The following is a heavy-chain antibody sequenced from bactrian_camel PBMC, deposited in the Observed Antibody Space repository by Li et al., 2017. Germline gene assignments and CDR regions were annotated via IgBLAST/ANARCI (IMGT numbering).Heavy chain of an antibody. J-gene: IGHJ4*01. CDR1: GFTFGDSD. CDR2: ISSDGST. V-gene: IGHV3S56*01. CDR3: QASNRFTMNEGCGGTPYTH. D-gene: IGHD5*01. Sequence: SLRLSCTASGFTFGDSDMGWYRQAPGNECELVSTISSDGSTYYADSVEGRFTISQDRAKKTVYLQMHNLKSEGTAMYYCQASNRFTMNEGCGGTPYTHWGQGTQVTVS.